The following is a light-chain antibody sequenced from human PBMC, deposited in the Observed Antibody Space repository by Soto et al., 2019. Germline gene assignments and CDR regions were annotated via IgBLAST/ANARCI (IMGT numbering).Light chain of an antibody. CDR3: QSYDNNSDYV. V-gene: IGLV2-8*01. Sequence: QSVLTQPPSASGSPGQSVAISCTGTSSDVGGYNYVSWYQQHPGKAPKLMIYEVNKRPSGVPDRFSGSKSGNTASLTVSGLQAEDEADYYCQSYDNNSDYVFGTGTKVTVL. CDR2: EVN. CDR1: SSDVGGYNY. J-gene: IGLJ1*01.